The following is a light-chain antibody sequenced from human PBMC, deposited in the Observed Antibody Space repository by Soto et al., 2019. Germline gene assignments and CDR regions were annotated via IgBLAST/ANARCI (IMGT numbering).Light chain of an antibody. V-gene: IGKV1-39*01. CDR3: QQAYGAPPT. CDR1: QIITTY. Sequence: DIQMTQSPSSLSASVGDRFTITCRASQIITTYLNWYQQTSGAGPKLLIYAAARLQTGVPSRFSGSGSGTDFTLTISSLQPEDFATYDCQQAYGAPPTFGQGTKVDI. J-gene: IGKJ1*01. CDR2: AAA.